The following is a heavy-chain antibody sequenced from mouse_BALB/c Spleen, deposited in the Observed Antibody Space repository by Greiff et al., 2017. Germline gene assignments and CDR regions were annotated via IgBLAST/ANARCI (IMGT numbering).Heavy chain of an antibody. Sequence: VQLQQSGPELVKPGASVKISCKASGYSFTGSFMHWVMQSHGKSLEWIGRINPYNGDTFYNQKFKGKATLTVDKSSSTAHMELRSLASEDSAVYYCARSGAMDYWGQGTSVTVSA. J-gene: IGHJ4*01. CDR2: INPYNGDT. CDR3: ARSGAMDY. V-gene: IGHV1-20*02. CDR1: GYSFTGSF.